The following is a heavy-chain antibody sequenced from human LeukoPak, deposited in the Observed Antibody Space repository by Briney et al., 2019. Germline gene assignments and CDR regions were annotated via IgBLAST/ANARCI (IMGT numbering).Heavy chain of an antibody. Sequence: GWSLRLSCAASGFTVSSNYMSWVRRAPGKGLEWVSAISGSGGSTYYADSVKGRFTISRDNSKNTLYLQMNSLRAEDTAVYYCAKGRFLEWISWGQGTLVTVSS. V-gene: IGHV3-23*01. D-gene: IGHD3-3*01. J-gene: IGHJ4*02. CDR2: ISGSGGST. CDR3: AKGRFLEWIS. CDR1: GFTVSSNY.